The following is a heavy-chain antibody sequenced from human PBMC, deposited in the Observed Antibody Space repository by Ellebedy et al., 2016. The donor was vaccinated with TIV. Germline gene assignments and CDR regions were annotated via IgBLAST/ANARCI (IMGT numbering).Heavy chain of an antibody. J-gene: IGHJ4*02. V-gene: IGHV4-59*01. D-gene: IGHD6-13*01. CDR1: GGSTSTYY. Sequence: MPSETLSLTCTVSGGSTSTYYWTWIRQPPGKGLEWIGNVYYSGSTTYRPSLQSRLTISVDTSRNQISLKLTSVTATDTAVYYCARERVVAPGTTAFDYWGQGALVTVSS. CDR3: ARERVVAPGTTAFDY. CDR2: VYYSGST.